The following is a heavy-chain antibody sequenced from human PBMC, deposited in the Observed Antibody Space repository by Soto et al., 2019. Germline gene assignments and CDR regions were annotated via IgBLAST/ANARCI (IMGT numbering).Heavy chain of an antibody. D-gene: IGHD3-10*01. CDR1: GFTFDDYA. CDR2: ISWNSGSI. CDR3: AKGRFALLWFGEIDY. V-gene: IGHV3-9*01. J-gene: IGHJ4*02. Sequence: GGSLRLSCAASGFTFDDYAMHWVRQAPGKGLEWVSGISWNSGSIGYADSVKGRFTISRDNAKNSLYLQMNSLRAEDTALYYCAKGRFALLWFGEIDYWGQGTLVTVSS.